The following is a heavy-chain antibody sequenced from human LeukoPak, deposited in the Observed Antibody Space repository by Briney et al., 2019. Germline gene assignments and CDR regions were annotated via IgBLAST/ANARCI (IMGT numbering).Heavy chain of an antibody. V-gene: IGHV3-33*06. CDR2: IWYDGSNK. J-gene: IGHJ4*02. D-gene: IGHD3-22*01. CDR3: AKPGLYYYDSSGYYDY. CDR1: GFTFSSYG. Sequence: GGSLRLSCAASGFTFSSYGMHWVRQAPGKGLEWVAVIWYDGSNKYYADSVKGRFTISRDNSKNTLYLQMNSVRAEDTAVYYCAKPGLYYYDSSGYYDYWGQGTLVTVSS.